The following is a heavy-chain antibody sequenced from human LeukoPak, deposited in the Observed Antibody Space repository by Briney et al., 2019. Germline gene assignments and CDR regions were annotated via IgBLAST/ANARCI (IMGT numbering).Heavy chain of an antibody. CDR1: GFTFSSYA. CDR3: TTGGDVSITMIVVVNTSIDY. J-gene: IGHJ4*02. V-gene: IGHV3-15*01. CDR2: IKSKTDGGTT. Sequence: GGSLRLSCAASGFTFSSYAMSWVRQAPGKGLEWVGRIKSKTDGGTTDYAAPVKGRFTISRDDSKNTLYLQMNSLKTEDTAVYYCTTGGDVSITMIVVVNTSIDYWGQGTLVTVSS. D-gene: IGHD3-22*01.